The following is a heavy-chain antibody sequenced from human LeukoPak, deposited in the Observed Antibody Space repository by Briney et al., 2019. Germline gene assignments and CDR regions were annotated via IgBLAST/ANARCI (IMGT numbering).Heavy chain of an antibody. CDR2: INPNSGGT. J-gene: IGHJ4*02. CDR1: GYTFTGYY. Sequence: ASVKVSCKASGYTFTGYYMHWVRQAPGQGLEWMSWINPNSGGTNYAQKFQGRVTMTRDTSISTAYMELRRLRSDDTAVYYCARQYQLLDNRFDYWGQGTLVTVSS. CDR3: ARQYQLLDNRFDY. D-gene: IGHD2-2*01. V-gene: IGHV1-2*02.